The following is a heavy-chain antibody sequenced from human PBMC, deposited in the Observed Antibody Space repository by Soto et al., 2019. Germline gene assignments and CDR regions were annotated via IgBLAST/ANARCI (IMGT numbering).Heavy chain of an antibody. D-gene: IGHD2-15*01. CDR3: ARVYCSGGSCCSIDY. CDR1: GYTFTSYF. V-gene: IGHV1-46*03. J-gene: IGHJ4*02. CDR2: INPSYGTT. Sequence: ASVKVSCKASGYTFTSYFIHWVRQAPGQGLEWMGIINPSYGTTTYAQKFQGRVTMTRDTSTSTVYMELSSLRSEDTAVYYCARVYCSGGSCCSIDYWGQGTLVTVCS.